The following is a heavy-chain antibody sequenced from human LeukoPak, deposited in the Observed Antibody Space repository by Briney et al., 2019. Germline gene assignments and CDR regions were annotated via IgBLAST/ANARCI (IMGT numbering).Heavy chain of an antibody. V-gene: IGHV4-59*01. Sequence: SETLSLTCTVSGGSISSYYWSWIRQPPGKGLEWIGYIYYSGSTNYNPSLKSRVTISVDTSKNQFSLKLSSVTAADTAVYYCARSSSYGSGWLVVFDYWGQGTLVTVSS. CDR3: ARSSSYGSGWLVVFDY. D-gene: IGHD6-19*01. CDR1: GGSISSYY. J-gene: IGHJ4*02. CDR2: IYYSGST.